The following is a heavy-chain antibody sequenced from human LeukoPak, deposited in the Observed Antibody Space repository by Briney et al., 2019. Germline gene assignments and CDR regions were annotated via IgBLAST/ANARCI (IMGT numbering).Heavy chain of an antibody. CDR2: ISYDGSIE. D-gene: IGHD1-26*01. J-gene: IGHJ4*02. CDR3: AREEEGELPDY. Sequence: PGRSLRLSSAASGFPFSGYAMHWVRQAPGKGLEWVAIISYDGSIEHYADSVRGRFTVSRDNSKNTVYLQMNSLRTDDTARYFCAREEEGELPDYWGQGTLVTVSS. V-gene: IGHV3-30*03. CDR1: GFPFSGYA.